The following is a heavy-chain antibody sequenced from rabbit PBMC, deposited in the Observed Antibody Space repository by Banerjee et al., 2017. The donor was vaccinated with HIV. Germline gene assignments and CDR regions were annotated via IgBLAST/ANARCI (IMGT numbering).Heavy chain of an antibody. J-gene: IGHJ4*01. D-gene: IGHD1-1*01. Sequence: QQQLEESGGGLVKPGGTLTLTCKASGFSFSSSYTMCWVRQPPGKGLEWIACIYHGDGSTYYANWVNGRFTISKTSSTTVTLQMTSLTAADTATYFCARDVVDGSGWYFNLWGQGTLVTVS. V-gene: IGHV1S45*01. CDR1: GFSFSSSYT. CDR2: IYHGDGST. CDR3: ARDVVDGSGWYFNL.